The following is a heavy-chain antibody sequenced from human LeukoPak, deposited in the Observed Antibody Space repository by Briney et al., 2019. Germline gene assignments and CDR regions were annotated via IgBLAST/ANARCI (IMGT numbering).Heavy chain of an antibody. CDR3: ARATVDTAMAPFDY. V-gene: IGHV3-48*04. CDR2: ISSSGSTI. Sequence: SGGSLRLSCAASGFTFSSYSMNWIRQAPGKGLEWVSYISSSGSTIYYADSVKGRFTVSRDNAKNSLYLQMNSLRAEDTAVYYCARATVDTAMAPFDYWGQGTLVTVSS. D-gene: IGHD5-18*01. J-gene: IGHJ4*02. CDR1: GFTFSSYS.